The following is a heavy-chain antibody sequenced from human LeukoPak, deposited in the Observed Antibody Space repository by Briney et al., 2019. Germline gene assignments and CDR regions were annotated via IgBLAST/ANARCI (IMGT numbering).Heavy chain of an antibody. Sequence: GGSLRLACAASGFTFSSYGMHWVRQAPGKGLEWVAFIRYDGSNKYYADSVKGRFTISRDNSKNTLYLQMNSLRVEDTAVYYCAKTDSQSPSSPRDYWGQGTLVTVSS. D-gene: IGHD6-13*01. CDR2: IRYDGSNK. V-gene: IGHV3-30*02. CDR1: GFTFSSYG. CDR3: AKTDSQSPSSPRDY. J-gene: IGHJ4*02.